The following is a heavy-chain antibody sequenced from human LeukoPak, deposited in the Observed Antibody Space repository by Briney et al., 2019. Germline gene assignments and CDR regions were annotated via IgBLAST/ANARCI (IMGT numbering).Heavy chain of an antibody. CDR3: AKDQLGVRGDLRGAFDI. CDR1: GFTFSSYG. D-gene: IGHD3-10*01. CDR2: ISYDGSNK. J-gene: IGHJ3*02. Sequence: PGRSLRLSCAASGFTFSSYGMHWVRQAPGKGLEWVAVISYDGSNKYYADSVKGRFTISRDNSKNTLYLQMNSLRAEDTAVYYCAKDQLGVRGDLRGAFDIWGQGTMVTVS. V-gene: IGHV3-30*18.